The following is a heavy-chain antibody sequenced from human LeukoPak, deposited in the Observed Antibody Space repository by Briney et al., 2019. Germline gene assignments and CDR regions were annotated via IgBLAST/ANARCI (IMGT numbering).Heavy chain of an antibody. CDR3: ARDFSSSSTVYYYYYMDV. J-gene: IGHJ6*03. CDR2: IHTSGST. V-gene: IGHV4-61*09. D-gene: IGHD6-6*01. CDR1: GGSISSANYC. Sequence: SQTLSLTCIVSGGSISSANYCWSWIRQPAGKGLEWIGHIHTSGSTNYNPSLKSRVTISVDTSKNQFSLKLSSVTAADTAIYYCARDFSSSSTVYYYYYMDVWGKGTTVTVSS.